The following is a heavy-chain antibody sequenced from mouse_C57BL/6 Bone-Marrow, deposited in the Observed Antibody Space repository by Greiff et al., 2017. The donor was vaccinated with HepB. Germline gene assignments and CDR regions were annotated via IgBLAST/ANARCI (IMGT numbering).Heavy chain of an antibody. J-gene: IGHJ4*01. CDR3: TRVTGPYAMDY. CDR2: ISSGGDYI. V-gene: IGHV5-9-1*02. CDR1: GFTFSSYA. Sequence: EVNLVESGEGLVKPGGSLKLSCAASGFTFSSYAMSWVRQTPEKRLEWVAYISSGGDYIYYADTVKGRFTISRDNARNTLYLQMSSLKSEDTAMYYCTRVTGPYAMDYWGQGTSVTVSS. D-gene: IGHD4-1*01.